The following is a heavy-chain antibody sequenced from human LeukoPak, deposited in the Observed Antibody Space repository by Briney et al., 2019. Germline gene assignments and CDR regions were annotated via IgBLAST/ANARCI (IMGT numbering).Heavy chain of an antibody. Sequence: GGSLRLSCVASGFTFSSYTMSWVRQAPGKGLEWVSALNAGGGSTHYADSVRGRFTISRDNSKNTLYLQMNSLRAEDTAVYYYASPVRDRYCSGGSCYSPFDFWGQGNLVTVSS. CDR1: GFTFSSYT. CDR3: ASPVRDRYCSGGSCYSPFDF. CDR2: LNAGGGST. D-gene: IGHD2-15*01. J-gene: IGHJ4*02. V-gene: IGHV3-23*01.